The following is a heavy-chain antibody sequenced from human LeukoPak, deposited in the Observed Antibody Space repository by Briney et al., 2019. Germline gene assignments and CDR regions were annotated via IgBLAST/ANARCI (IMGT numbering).Heavy chain of an antibody. D-gene: IGHD6-19*01. Sequence: GGSLRLSCAASGFTFSSYAMSWVRQAPGKGLEWVSAISGSGGSTYYADSVKGRFTISRDNSKNTLYLQMDSLRIDDTAVYYCARGYSSALDYWGLGTLVTVSS. CDR2: ISGSGGST. CDR3: ARGYSSALDY. CDR1: GFTFSSYA. J-gene: IGHJ4*02. V-gene: IGHV3-23*01.